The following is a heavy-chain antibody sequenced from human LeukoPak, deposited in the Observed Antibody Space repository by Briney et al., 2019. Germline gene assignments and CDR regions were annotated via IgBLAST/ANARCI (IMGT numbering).Heavy chain of an antibody. J-gene: IGHJ4*02. Sequence: PGGSLRLSCTASGLTLGGHDMHWVRQTTGDGLGWVAAVSAGHHAFYAGSVRGRFTVSREDAKNSLFLQMNSLRAGDTAIYYCVREARGYHYTYFDYWGQGSLVTVSS. D-gene: IGHD5-18*01. V-gene: IGHV3-13*01. CDR3: VREARGYHYTYFDY. CDR2: VSAGHHA. CDR1: GLTLGGHD.